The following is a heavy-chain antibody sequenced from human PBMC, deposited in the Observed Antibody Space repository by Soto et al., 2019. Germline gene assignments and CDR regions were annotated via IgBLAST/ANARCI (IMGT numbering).Heavy chain of an antibody. CDR3: GRERDGTSWSSAEYLQH. D-gene: IGHD6-13*01. V-gene: IGHV1-18*04. CDR1: GYTFTGYY. J-gene: IGHJ1*01. Sequence: ASVKVSCKASGYTFTGYYMHWVRQAPGQGLEWMGWINPYNGNTNYAQKFQGRVTMTTDTSTTTAYMDLRSLRSDDTAAYYCGRERDGTSWSSAEYLQHWGQGTLVTVSS. CDR2: INPYNGNT.